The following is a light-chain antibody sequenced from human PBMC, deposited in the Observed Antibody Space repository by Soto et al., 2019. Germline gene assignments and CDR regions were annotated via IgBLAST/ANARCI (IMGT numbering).Light chain of an antibody. J-gene: IGLJ1*01. CDR1: SSDVGSYNV. CDR3: CSYAGIYSYV. V-gene: IGLV2-23*01. CDR2: EGS. Sequence: QSALTQPASVSGSPGQSITISCTGASSDVGSYNVVSCYQYYPGKAPKVMIYEGSKRPSGVPDRFSGSKSGNTASLTISGLQAEDEADYYCCSYAGIYSYVFGTGTKLTVL.